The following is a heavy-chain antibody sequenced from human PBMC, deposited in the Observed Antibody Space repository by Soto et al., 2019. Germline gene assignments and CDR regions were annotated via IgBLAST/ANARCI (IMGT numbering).Heavy chain of an antibody. V-gene: IGHV3-23*01. Sequence: SLRLSCAASGFTFSSYAISWVRQAPGKGLEWVSAISGSGGSTYYADSVKGRFTISRDNSKNTLYLQMNSLRAEDTAVYYCAKDYXYYDSNGYGLRHDAFDIWGQGTMVTVSS. CDR3: AKDYXYYDSNGYGLRHDAFDI. J-gene: IGHJ3*02. D-gene: IGHD3-22*01. CDR2: ISGSGGST. CDR1: GFTFSSYA.